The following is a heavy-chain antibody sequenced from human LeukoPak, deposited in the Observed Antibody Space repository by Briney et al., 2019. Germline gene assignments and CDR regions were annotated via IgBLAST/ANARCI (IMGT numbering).Heavy chain of an antibody. J-gene: IGHJ4*02. Sequence: GGSLRLSCAASGFTFSSYWMSWVRQAPGKGLEWVANIKQDGSEKYYVDSVKGRFTISRDNAKNSLYLQMNSLRAEDTAVYYCATGQHSSSWYGFGYWGQGTLVTVSS. CDR1: GFTFSSYW. CDR2: IKQDGSEK. V-gene: IGHV3-7*03. CDR3: ATGQHSSSWYGFGY. D-gene: IGHD6-13*01.